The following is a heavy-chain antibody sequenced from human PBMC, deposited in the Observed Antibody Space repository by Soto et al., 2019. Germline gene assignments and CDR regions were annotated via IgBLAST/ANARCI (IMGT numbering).Heavy chain of an antibody. J-gene: IGHJ5*02. CDR3: ARDHDYGNYASDFDP. CDR2: IIPILGIA. CDR1: GGTFSSYT. Sequence: SVKVSCKASGGTFSSYTISWVRQAPGQGLEWMGRIIPILGIANYAQKFQGRVTITAGKSTSTAYMELSSLRSEDTAVYYCARDHDYGNYASDFDPWGQGTLVTVSS. D-gene: IGHD4-17*01. V-gene: IGHV1-69*04.